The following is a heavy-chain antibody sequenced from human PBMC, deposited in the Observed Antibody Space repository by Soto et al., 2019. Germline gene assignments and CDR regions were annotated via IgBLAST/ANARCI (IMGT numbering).Heavy chain of an antibody. CDR1: GFTFSSDD. J-gene: IGHJ6*02. CDR2: RSYDGSNK. Sequence: PGGSLRLSCAASGFTFSSDDMHWVRQAPGKGLEWVAGRSYDGSNKYYADSVKGRFTISRDNAKNTLYLQMNSLRAEDTAVYYCAKYVGYCDSSTASYQGTPLTPVSSGMDVWGQGTTVTVSS. D-gene: IGHD2-2*03. CDR3: AKYVGYCDSSTASYQGTPLTPVSSGMDV. V-gene: IGHV3-30*18.